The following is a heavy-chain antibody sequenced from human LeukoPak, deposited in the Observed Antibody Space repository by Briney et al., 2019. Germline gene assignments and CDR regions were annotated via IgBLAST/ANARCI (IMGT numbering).Heavy chain of an antibody. D-gene: IGHD1-26*01. J-gene: IGHJ5*02. CDR2: ISSSSSYI. CDR1: GFTFRSYD. CDR3: ARVLVGGTNWFDP. V-gene: IGHV3-21*01. Sequence: GGALRLSCAASGFTFRSYDMSWVRQAPGKGLEWVSSISSSSSYIYYADSVKGRCTISRDNAKNSLYLQMNSLRAEDTSVYYCARVLVGGTNWFDPWGQGTLATVSS.